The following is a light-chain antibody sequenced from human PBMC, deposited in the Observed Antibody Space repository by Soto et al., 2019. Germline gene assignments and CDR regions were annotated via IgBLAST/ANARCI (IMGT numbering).Light chain of an antibody. J-gene: IGLJ2*01. Sequence: QSVLTQPPSVSAAPGQKVTISCSGSSSNIGNNYVSWYQQLPGTAPKLLMYDNNKRPSGIPDRFSGSKSGTSATLGITGLQTGDESDYYCGTWDSSLSAVVFGGGTKLTAL. V-gene: IGLV1-51*01. CDR1: SSNIGNNY. CDR3: GTWDSSLSAVV. CDR2: DNN.